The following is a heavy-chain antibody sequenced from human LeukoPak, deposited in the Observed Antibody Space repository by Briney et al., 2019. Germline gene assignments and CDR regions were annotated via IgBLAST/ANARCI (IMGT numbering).Heavy chain of an antibody. Sequence: GGSLRLSCAASGFTFSNYAMNWVRQAPEKGLEWVSYSSSGSSTIYYADSVKGRFTISRDNSKNTLHLQMNSLRAEDTAVYYCATGDYYNGHTYYFYFGYWGQGTLVTVSS. D-gene: IGHD3-10*01. V-gene: IGHV3-48*01. CDR3: ATGDYYNGHTYYFYFGY. J-gene: IGHJ4*02. CDR2: SSSGSSTI. CDR1: GFTFSNYA.